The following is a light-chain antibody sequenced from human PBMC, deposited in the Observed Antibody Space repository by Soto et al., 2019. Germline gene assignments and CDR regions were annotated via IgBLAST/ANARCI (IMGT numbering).Light chain of an antibody. CDR1: SSNIGAGYD. V-gene: IGLV1-40*01. J-gene: IGLJ3*02. CDR3: QSYGSVLSGSV. CDR2: GNS. Sequence: QAVVTQPPSVSGAPGQRVTISCTGSSSNIGAGYDVHWYQQLPGTAPKLLIYGNSNRPSGVPDRFSGPKSGTSASLAITGLQAEDEADYDCQSYGSVLSGSVFGGGTKVTVL.